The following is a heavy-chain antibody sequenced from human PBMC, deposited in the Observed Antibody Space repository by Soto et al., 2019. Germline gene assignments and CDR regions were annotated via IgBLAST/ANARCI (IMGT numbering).Heavy chain of an antibody. V-gene: IGHV1-2*02. J-gene: IGHJ6*02. CDR3: ARERYQVISDGMDV. D-gene: IGHD2-2*01. CDR2: INPETGGT. Sequence: QVQLVQSGADVKTPGASVRVSCKASGYTFTGYYVHWGREAPGQGLEWMGWINPETGGTSYAQKFQGRVTLSRDTSINTAYLELRRLRFDDAAVYFCARERYQVISDGMDVWGQGTTVTVSS. CDR1: GYTFTGYY.